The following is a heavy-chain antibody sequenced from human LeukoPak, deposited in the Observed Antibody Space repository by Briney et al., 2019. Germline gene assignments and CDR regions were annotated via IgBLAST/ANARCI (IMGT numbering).Heavy chain of an antibody. J-gene: IGHJ4*02. V-gene: IGHV3-53*01. CDR3: ARGRPHGNDY. CDR1: GFTASSNY. Sequence: GGSLRLSCAASGFTASSNYMSWVRQAPGKGLEWVSATNSGGSPSYVDSVKGRFTISRDNFKNTLYLQMNSLRVEDTAVYYCARGRPHGNDYWGQGTLVTVSS. CDR2: TNSGGSP. D-gene: IGHD4-23*01.